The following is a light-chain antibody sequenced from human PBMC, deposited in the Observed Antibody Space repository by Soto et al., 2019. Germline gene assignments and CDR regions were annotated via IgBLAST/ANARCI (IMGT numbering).Light chain of an antibody. V-gene: IGKV3-15*01. CDR1: QSVSSN. CDR3: QQYRT. CDR2: GAS. Sequence: EIVLTQSPVTLSVSPGERATLSCRASQSVSSNLACYQQKPGQAPRLLIYGASTRANGVPARFSGGGSGTEFTLTISSLQSEEFALYYCQQYRTFGQGTKVEIK. J-gene: IGKJ1*01.